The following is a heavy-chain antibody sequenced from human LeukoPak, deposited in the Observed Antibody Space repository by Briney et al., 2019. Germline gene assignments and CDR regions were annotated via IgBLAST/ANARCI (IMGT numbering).Heavy chain of an antibody. J-gene: IGHJ2*01. V-gene: IGHV4-39*01. CDR1: SGSRSSSDY. Sequence: PSETLPLTRSVSSGSRSSSDYWGWIRQPPGEGLEWIGTIYDSGTTHYNPSLKSRVTLSIDTSKNQFSLKLNSVTAADTAVYFCARHGSGFTFGSWYFDLWGRGTLVTVSS. CDR2: IYDSGTT. D-gene: IGHD5-18*01. CDR3: ARHGSGFTFGSWYFDL.